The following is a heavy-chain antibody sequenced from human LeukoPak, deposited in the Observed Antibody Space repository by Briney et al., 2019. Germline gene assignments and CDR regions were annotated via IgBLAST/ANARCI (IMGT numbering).Heavy chain of an antibody. CDR3: AKSRGYSYRALDY. CDR2: ISGSGAST. J-gene: IGHJ4*02. D-gene: IGHD5-18*01. Sequence: PGGSLRLSCAASGFTFSSYAMSWVRQAPGKGLEWVSGISGSGASTYYADSVKGRFTISRDNSKNTLYVQMNSLRAEDTAVYYCAKSRGYSYRALDYWGQGTRVTVSS. V-gene: IGHV3-23*01. CDR1: GFTFSSYA.